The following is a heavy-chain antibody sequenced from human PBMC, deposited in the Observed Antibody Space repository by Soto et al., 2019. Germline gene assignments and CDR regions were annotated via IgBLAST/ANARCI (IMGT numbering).Heavy chain of an antibody. J-gene: IGHJ5*02. CDR2: ISAYNGNT. CDR3: ARAYSDNWFDP. Sequence: VASVKVSCKASGYTCTSYGISWVRQAPGQGLEWMGWISAYNGNTNYAQKLQGRVTMTTDTSTSTAYMELRSLRSVDTAVYYSARAYSDNWFDPWGQGTLVTVPS. CDR1: GYTCTSYG. V-gene: IGHV1-18*01. D-gene: IGHD4-4*01.